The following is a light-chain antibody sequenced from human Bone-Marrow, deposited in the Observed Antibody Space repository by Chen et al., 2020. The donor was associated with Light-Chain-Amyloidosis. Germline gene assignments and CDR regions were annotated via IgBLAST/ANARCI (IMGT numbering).Light chain of an antibody. CDR1: ALPDQY. Sequence: YELTQPSSVSVSPGQTARITCSGDALPDQYAYWYQQKAGQAPVLVINKDSERRSGIPERVSGYSPGTTGTLNISGVQAEDEAVYYCQAADSTGIYRVFGGGTKLTVL. V-gene: IGLV3-25*03. J-gene: IGLJ3*02. CDR2: KDS. CDR3: QAADSTGIYRV.